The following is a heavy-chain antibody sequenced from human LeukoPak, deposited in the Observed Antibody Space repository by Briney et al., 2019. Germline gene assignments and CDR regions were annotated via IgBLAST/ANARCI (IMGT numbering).Heavy chain of an antibody. Sequence: PGGSLRLSCAASGFTFDDYAMHWVRQAPGKGLEWVSGISWNSGSIGYADSVKGRFTISRDNAKNSLYLQMNSLRAEDTALYYCAKDRSGTVVTHFDYWGQGTLVTVSS. J-gene: IGHJ4*02. V-gene: IGHV3-9*01. CDR3: AKDRSGTVVTHFDY. D-gene: IGHD4-23*01. CDR2: ISWNSGSI. CDR1: GFTFDDYA.